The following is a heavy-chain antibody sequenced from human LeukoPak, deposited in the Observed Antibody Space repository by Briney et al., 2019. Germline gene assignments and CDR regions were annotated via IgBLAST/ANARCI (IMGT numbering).Heavy chain of an antibody. J-gene: IGHJ5*02. CDR3: AKAFGITMIVVAPGA. D-gene: IGHD3-22*01. V-gene: IGHV3-53*01. CDR1: GFTVSTKY. CDR2: TYSGGVT. Sequence: GGSLRLSCAASGFTVSTKYMSWVRQSPVKGLEWVSITYSGGVTYYADSVRGRFTISRDNSKNTLYLQMNSLRAEDTAVYYCAKAFGITMIVVAPGAWGQGTLVTVSS.